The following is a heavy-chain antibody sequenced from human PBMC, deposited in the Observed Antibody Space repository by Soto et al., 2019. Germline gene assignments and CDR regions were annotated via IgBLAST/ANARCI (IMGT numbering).Heavy chain of an antibody. V-gene: IGHV3-74*01. J-gene: IGHJ6*03. CDR2: INSDGSST. Sequence: PGGSLRLSCAASGFTFSSYWMHWVRQAPGKGLVWVSGINSDGSSTSYADSVKGRFTISRDNAKNTLYLQMNSLRAEDTAVYYCARYCFGYYEDYYMDVWGKGTTVTVSS. CDR3: ARYCFGYYEDYYMDV. D-gene: IGHD2-21*02. CDR1: GFTFSSYW.